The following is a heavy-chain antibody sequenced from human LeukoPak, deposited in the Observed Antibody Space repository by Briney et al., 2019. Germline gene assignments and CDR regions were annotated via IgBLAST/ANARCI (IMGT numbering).Heavy chain of an antibody. V-gene: IGHV3-23*01. D-gene: IGHD6-19*01. Sequence: GGSLRLSCAASGFTFSSYAMSWVRQAPGKGLEWVSAISGSGGSTYYADSVKGRFTISRDNSKNSLYLQMNSLRTEDTALYYCAKDKGDSSGWYGPDYWGQGTLVTVSS. CDR3: AKDKGDSSGWYGPDY. CDR1: GFTFSSYA. CDR2: ISGSGGST. J-gene: IGHJ4*02.